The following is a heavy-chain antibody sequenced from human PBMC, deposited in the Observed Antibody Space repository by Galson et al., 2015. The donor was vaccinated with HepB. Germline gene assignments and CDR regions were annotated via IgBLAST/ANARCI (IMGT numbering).Heavy chain of an antibody. V-gene: IGHV6-1*01. D-gene: IGHD6-19*01. CDR1: GDSVSSTSVA. J-gene: IGHJ5*02. CDR2: TYYRSKWYN. CDR3: ARERGTGYNSGWYGANWFDP. Sequence: CAISGDSVSSTSVAWNWIRQSPSRGLEWLGRTYYRSKWYNDYAVSVKSRITINPDTSKNQFSLQLNSVTPEDTAVYYCARERGTGYNSGWYGANWFDPWGQGTLVTVSS.